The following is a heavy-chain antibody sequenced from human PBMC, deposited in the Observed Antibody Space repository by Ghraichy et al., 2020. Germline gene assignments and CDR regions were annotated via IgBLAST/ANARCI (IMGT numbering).Heavy chain of an antibody. Sequence: GGSLRLSCAASGFTFSSYGMSWVRQAPGKGLEWVSGISGSGSSTHYADSVKGRFTISRDNSKNTLYLQMNSLRPEDTAAYYCANSVWGWGQGTLVTVSS. V-gene: IGHV3-23*01. CDR3: ANSVWG. D-gene: IGHD6-19*01. CDR2: ISGSGSST. CDR1: GFTFSSYG. J-gene: IGHJ1*01.